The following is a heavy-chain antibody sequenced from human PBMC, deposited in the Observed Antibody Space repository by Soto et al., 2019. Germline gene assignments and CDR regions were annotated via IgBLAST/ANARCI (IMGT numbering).Heavy chain of an antibody. J-gene: IGHJ6*02. V-gene: IGHV3-30*03. D-gene: IGHD4-17*01. CDR3: AADGLYDSSYYYGMDV. CDR1: GFTFSSYG. CDR2: ISYDGSNK. Sequence: GGSLRLSCAASGFTFSSYGMHWVRQAPGKGLEWVAVISYDGSNKYYADSVKGRFTISRDNSKNTLYLQMNSLRAEDTAVYYRAADGLYDSSYYYGMDVWGQGTTVTVSS.